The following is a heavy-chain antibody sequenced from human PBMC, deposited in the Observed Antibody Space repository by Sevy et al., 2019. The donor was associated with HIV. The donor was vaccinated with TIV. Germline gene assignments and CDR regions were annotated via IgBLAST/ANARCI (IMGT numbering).Heavy chain of an antibody. CDR2: ISAYNGNT. D-gene: IGHD3-10*01. J-gene: IGHJ4*02. Sequence: ASVKVSCKASGYTFTSYGISWVRQAPGQGLEWMGWISAYNGNTNYAQKLQGRVTMTTDTSTSTAYMGLRSLRSDDTAVYYCARDSLGGTNFDYWGQGTLVTVSS. CDR3: ARDSLGGTNFDY. CDR1: GYTFTSYG. V-gene: IGHV1-18*01.